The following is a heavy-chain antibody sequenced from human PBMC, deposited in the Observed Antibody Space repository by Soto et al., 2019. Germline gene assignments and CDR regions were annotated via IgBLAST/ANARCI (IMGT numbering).Heavy chain of an antibody. V-gene: IGHV4-30-2*01. J-gene: IGHJ5*02. D-gene: IGHD2-15*01. CDR1: GGSISSGGYS. CDR2: IYHSGST. CDR3: ARDLSGGYCSGGSCHPTTIGPAFDP. Sequence: PSETLSLTCAVSGGSISSGGYSWSWIRQPPGKGLEWIGYIYHSGSTYYNPSLKSRVTISVDRSKNQFSLKLSSVTAADTAVYYCARDLSGGYCSGGSCHPTTIGPAFDPWGQGTLVTVS.